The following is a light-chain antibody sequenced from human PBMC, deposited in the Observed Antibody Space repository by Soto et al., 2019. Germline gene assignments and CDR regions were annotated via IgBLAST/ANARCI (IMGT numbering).Light chain of an antibody. J-gene: IGKJ1*01. Sequence: EILLTQSPATLSVSPGERATLSCRPSQSVSSHLAWYQQKPGQAPRVLIYGASTRATGIPDRFSGSGSGTDFTLTISRLEPEDFAVYYCQQYGSSGTFGQGTKVDI. V-gene: IGKV3-20*01. CDR1: QSVSSH. CDR2: GAS. CDR3: QQYGSSGT.